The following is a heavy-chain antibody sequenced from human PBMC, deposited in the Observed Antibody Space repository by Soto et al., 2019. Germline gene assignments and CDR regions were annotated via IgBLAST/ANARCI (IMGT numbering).Heavy chain of an antibody. V-gene: IGHV4-59*01. CDR1: GGSLSNYY. CDR2: IYYSGRT. CDR3: ARNDHGGNPFYAN. J-gene: IGHJ4*02. D-gene: IGHD4-17*01. Sequence: QVQLQESGPGLVKPSETLSLTCTVSGGSLSNYYWSWIRQPPGKGLEWIGYIYYSGRTNYNPSLKSRLTMSVDTSKNQVSLKLNSVTAADTAVYYCARNDHGGNPFYANWGQRTLVSVSS.